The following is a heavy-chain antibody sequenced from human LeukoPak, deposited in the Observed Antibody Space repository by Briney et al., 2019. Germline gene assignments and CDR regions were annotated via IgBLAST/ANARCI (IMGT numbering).Heavy chain of an antibody. CDR3: AKSHVSTATGTGRYFDY. V-gene: IGHV3-15*01. D-gene: IGHD3-9*01. CDR2: IKSKTDGGTT. J-gene: IGHJ4*02. CDR1: GFTFSNAW. Sequence: GGSLRLSCAASGFTFSNAWMSWVRQAPGKGLEWVGRIKSKTDGGTTDYAAPVKGRFTISRDNSKNTLYLQMNSLRAEDTAVYYCAKSHVSTATGTGRYFDYWGQGTLVTVSS.